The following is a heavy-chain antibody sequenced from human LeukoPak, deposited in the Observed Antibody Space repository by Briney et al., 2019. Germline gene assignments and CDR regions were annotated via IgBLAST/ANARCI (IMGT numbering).Heavy chain of an antibody. J-gene: IGHJ6*02. CDR2: ISGGGAHI. D-gene: IGHD3-10*01. Sequence: PGGSLRLSCAASGFSFSTYDMNWVRQAPGKGPEWISFISGGGAHIYYTESVRGRFTISRDNAKNLLYLDMNSLRAEDTAVYYCASDFAMVRGAVYWYYYGMDVWGQGTTVTVSS. CDR1: GFSFSTYD. CDR3: ASDFAMVRGAVYWYYYGMDV. V-gene: IGHV3-48*03.